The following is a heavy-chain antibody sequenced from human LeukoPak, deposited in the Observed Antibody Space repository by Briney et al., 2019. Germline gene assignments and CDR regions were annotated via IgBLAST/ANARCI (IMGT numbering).Heavy chain of an antibody. Sequence: ASVTVSCKASGYTFTSYGISWVRQAPGQGLEWMGWISAYNGNTNYAQKLQGRVTMTTDTSTSTAYMELRSLRSDDTAVYYCARARGAYDYVWGSYRFLAFDIWGQGTMVTVSS. CDR3: ARARGAYDYVWGSYRFLAFDI. J-gene: IGHJ3*02. V-gene: IGHV1-18*04. CDR1: GYTFTSYG. CDR2: ISAYNGNT. D-gene: IGHD3-16*02.